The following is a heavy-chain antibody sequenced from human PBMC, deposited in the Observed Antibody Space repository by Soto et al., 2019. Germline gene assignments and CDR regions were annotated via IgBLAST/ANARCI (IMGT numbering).Heavy chain of an antibody. Sequence: GGSLRLSCAASGFTFSSYSMNWVRQAPGKGLEWVSSISSSSSYIYYADSVKGRFTISRDNAKNSLYLQMNSLRAEDTAVYYCARVQRNVLRFLEWLSPLDYWGQGTLVTVSS. CDR1: GFTFSSYS. J-gene: IGHJ4*02. V-gene: IGHV3-21*01. CDR3: ARVQRNVLRFLEWLSPLDY. CDR2: ISSSSSYI. D-gene: IGHD3-3*01.